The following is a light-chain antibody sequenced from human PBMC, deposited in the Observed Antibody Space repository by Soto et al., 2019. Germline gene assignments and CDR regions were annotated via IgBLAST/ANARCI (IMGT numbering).Light chain of an antibody. J-gene: IGKJ1*01. V-gene: IGKV1-5*03. CDR1: QTISSW. CDR3: QHYNSYSEA. Sequence: DIQMTQTPSTASGCVGDRVTITCRASQTISSWLAWYQQKPGKAPKLLIYKASTLKSGVPSRFSGSGSGTEFTLTISSLQPDDFATYYCQHYNSYSEAFGQGTKVDIK. CDR2: KAS.